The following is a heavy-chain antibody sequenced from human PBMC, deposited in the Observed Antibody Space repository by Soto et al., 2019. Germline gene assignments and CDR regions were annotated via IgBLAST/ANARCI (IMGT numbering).Heavy chain of an antibody. CDR2: IYHSGST. CDR1: GGSISSSNW. CDR3: ARGGQLYCSSTSCYDPWFDP. J-gene: IGHJ5*02. Sequence: QVQLQESGPGLVKPSGTLSLTCAVSGGSISSSNWWSWVRQPPGKGLEWIGEIYHSGSTNYNPSLRRRVTISVDKSKNQFSLKLSSVTAADTAVYYCARGGQLYCSSTSCYDPWFDPWGQGTLVTVSS. V-gene: IGHV4-4*02. D-gene: IGHD2-2*01.